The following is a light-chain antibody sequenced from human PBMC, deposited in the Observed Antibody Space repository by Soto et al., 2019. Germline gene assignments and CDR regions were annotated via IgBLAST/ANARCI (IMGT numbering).Light chain of an antibody. CDR2: GAS. J-gene: IGKJ2*01. Sequence: MVMTQSPGTLSLSPWERATLSRRASQSVSSSYLAWYQQKPGQAPRLLIYGASSGATSIPDRFSGSGSGTDFTLTISRLEPEDFAVYSCQQYGSSPPIYTFGQGTKVDIK. CDR1: QSVSSSY. CDR3: QQYGSSPPIYT. V-gene: IGKV3-20*01.